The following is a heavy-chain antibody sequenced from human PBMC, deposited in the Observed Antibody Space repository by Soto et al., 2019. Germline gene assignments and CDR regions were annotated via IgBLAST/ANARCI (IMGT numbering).Heavy chain of an antibody. D-gene: IGHD3-3*01. Sequence: EVQLVESGGGLVKPGGSLRLSCAASGFTFSNAWMSWVRQAPGKGLEWVGRIKSKTDGGTTDYAAPVKGRFTISRDDSKDKLYLQMNSLKTEVTAVYYCATLTELRFLEWGQLDSWGQGTLVTVSS. CDR1: GFTFSNAW. CDR3: ATLTELRFLEWGQLDS. V-gene: IGHV3-15*01. J-gene: IGHJ4*02. CDR2: IKSKTDGGTT.